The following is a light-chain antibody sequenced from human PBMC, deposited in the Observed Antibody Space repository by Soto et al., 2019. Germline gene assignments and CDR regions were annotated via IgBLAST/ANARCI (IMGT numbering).Light chain of an antibody. J-gene: IGKJ1*01. Sequence: ERATINCKSSQSVLYSSNNKNSVAWYQQKPGQPPQLLIYWASTRESGVPDRFSGSESGTDFTLTISSLYSEDVAVYYCQQYYSIRGTLLQGTK. V-gene: IGKV4-1*01. CDR1: QSVLYSSNNKNS. CDR3: QQYYSIRGT. CDR2: WAS.